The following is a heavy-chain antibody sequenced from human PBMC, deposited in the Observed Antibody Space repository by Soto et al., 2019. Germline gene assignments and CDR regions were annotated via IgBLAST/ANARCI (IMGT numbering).Heavy chain of an antibody. CDR1: GFTFSDYN. CDR2: VSSSSSYI. Sequence: GGSLRLSCAASGFTFSDYNMNWVRQAPGKGLEWVSSVSSSSSYIYYADSVKGRFTISRDNAKNSLYLQMNSLRPEDTAVYYCARALSPTTVTLSVSDYWGPGXLVTVYS. CDR3: ARALSPTTVTLSVSDY. V-gene: IGHV3-21*01. D-gene: IGHD4-17*01. J-gene: IGHJ4*02.